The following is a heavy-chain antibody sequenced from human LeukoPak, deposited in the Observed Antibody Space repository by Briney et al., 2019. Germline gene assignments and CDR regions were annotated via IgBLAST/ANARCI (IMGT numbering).Heavy chain of an antibody. D-gene: IGHD2-2*01. CDR1: GGSFSGYY. Sequence: SETPSLTRAVYGGSFSGYYWSWIRQPPGKGLEWIGEINHSGSTNYNPSLKSRVTISVDTSKNQFSLKLSSVTAADTAVYYCAREFVVVPAAIGSSPYYYGMDVWGQGTTVTVSS. CDR3: AREFVVVPAAIGSSPYYYGMDV. V-gene: IGHV4-34*01. CDR2: INHSGST. J-gene: IGHJ6*02.